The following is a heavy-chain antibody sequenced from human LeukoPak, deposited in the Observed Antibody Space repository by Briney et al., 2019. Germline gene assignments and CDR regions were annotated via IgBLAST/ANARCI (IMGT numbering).Heavy chain of an antibody. CDR2: INHSGFT. CDR1: GGSFSGYY. J-gene: IGHJ4*02. Sequence: SETLSLTCAIYGGSFSGYYWIWIRQPPGKGLEWIGEINHSGFTNYNPSLKSRVTISEDTSKNQFSLKLSSVTAADTAVYYCARGPPRDYDSSGFYYNYWGQGTLVTVSS. CDR3: ARGPPRDYDSSGFYYNY. V-gene: IGHV4-34*01. D-gene: IGHD3-22*01.